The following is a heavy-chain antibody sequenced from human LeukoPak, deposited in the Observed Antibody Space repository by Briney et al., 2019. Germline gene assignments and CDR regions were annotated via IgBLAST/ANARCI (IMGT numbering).Heavy chain of an antibody. CDR2: ISGSGGST. Sequence: GGSLRLSCAASGFTFSSYAMTWVCQAPGKGLEWVSAISGSGGSTYYADSVKGRFSISRDSSKNTLYLQMNSLRAEDTAVYYCAKAPPDSYYYYYGMDVWGQGTTVTVSS. CDR3: AKAPPDSYYYYYGMDV. CDR1: GFTFSSYA. V-gene: IGHV3-23*01. D-gene: IGHD5-18*01. J-gene: IGHJ6*02.